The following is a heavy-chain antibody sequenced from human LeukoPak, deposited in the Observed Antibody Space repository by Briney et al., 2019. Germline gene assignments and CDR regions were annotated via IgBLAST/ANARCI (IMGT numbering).Heavy chain of an antibody. CDR2: ISYDGSNK. CDR3: AKPYAMIDAFDI. D-gene: IGHD3-22*01. CDR1: GFTFSSYG. V-gene: IGHV3-30*18. Sequence: GGSLRLSCAASGFTFSSYGMHWVRQAPGKGLEWLAVISYDGSNKYYADSVQGRFTISRDNSKNTLYLQMNSLRAEDTAVYYCAKPYAMIDAFDIWGQGTMVTVSS. J-gene: IGHJ3*02.